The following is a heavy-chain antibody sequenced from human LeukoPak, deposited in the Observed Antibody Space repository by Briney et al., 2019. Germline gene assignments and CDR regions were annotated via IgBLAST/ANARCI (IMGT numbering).Heavy chain of an antibody. CDR2: IIPIFGIA. CDR1: GGTFSSYA. Sequence: SSVKVSCKASGGTFSSYAISWVRQAPGQGLEWMGRIIPIFGIANYAQSFQGRVTITADKSTSTAYMELSSLRSEDTAMYYCARLTDGHFDYWGQGTLVTVSS. D-gene: IGHD3-16*01. CDR3: ARLTDGHFDY. J-gene: IGHJ4*02. V-gene: IGHV1-69*04.